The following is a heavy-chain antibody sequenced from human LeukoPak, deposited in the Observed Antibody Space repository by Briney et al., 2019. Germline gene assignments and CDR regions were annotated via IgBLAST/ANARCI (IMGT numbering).Heavy chain of an antibody. V-gene: IGHV3-23*01. CDR2: ITAGHYPT. Sequence: GGSLRLSCAASDFTLSPYWMTWVRQAPGRGLEWVSSITAGHYPTYYTDSVKGRFTISRDNSKNTLYLQMNSLRADDTAVYYCTKDPNGDYVGAFDPWGQGTLVTVSS. CDR3: TKDPNGDYVGAFDP. J-gene: IGHJ5*02. D-gene: IGHD4-17*01. CDR1: DFTLSPYW.